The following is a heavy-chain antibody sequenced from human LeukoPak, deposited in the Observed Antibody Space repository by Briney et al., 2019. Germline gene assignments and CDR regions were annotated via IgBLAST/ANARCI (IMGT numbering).Heavy chain of an antibody. D-gene: IGHD3-9*01. J-gene: IGHJ5*02. CDR1: GGSFNGYY. Sequence: KPSETLSLTCAVYGGSFNGYYWSWIRQPPGKGLEWIGEINHSGSTNYNPSLKSRVTISVDTSKNQFSLKLSSVTAAYAAVYYCARRPHYEILTGYYESNWFVPWGQGTLVTVSS. CDR3: ARRPHYEILTGYYESNWFVP. CDR2: INHSGST. V-gene: IGHV4-34*01.